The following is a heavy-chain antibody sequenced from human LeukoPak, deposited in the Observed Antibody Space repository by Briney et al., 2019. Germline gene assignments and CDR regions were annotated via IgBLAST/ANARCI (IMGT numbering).Heavy chain of an antibody. CDR3: AKHLTATNTYIFFGLDV. D-gene: IGHD5-18*01. Sequence: GGSVRLSCEATGCSFKDFGMHWVRQAPGKGLEWVCGINRVGGTAEYAHSVKGRFTISSANAKNSLYLQMTSLRPEDTALYYSAKHLTATNTYIFFGLDVWGQGNTVTVSS. V-gene: IGHV3-9*01. CDR2: INRVGGTA. J-gene: IGHJ6*02. CDR1: GCSFKDFG.